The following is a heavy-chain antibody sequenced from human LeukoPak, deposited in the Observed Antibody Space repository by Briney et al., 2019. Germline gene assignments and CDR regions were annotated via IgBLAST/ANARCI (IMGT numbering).Heavy chain of an antibody. V-gene: IGHV3-7*01. CDR2: IKQDGSEK. J-gene: IGHJ3*02. D-gene: IGHD5-12*01. CDR1: GFTFSSYW. Sequence: GGSLRLSCAASGFTFSSYWMSWVRQAPGKGLEWVANIKQDGSEKYYVDSVKGRFTISRDNAKNSLYLQMNSLRAEDTAVYYCARGLNSGYDYYAKPGAFDIWGQGTMVTVSS. CDR3: ARGLNSGYDYYAKPGAFDI.